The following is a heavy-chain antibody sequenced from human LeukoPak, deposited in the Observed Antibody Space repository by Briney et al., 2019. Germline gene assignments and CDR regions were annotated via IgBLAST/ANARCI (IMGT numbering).Heavy chain of an antibody. V-gene: IGHV3-23*01. CDR2: ISGSGGST. CDR3: AKGARITMIVVVITPFDY. D-gene: IGHD3-22*01. CDR1: GFTFSSYA. J-gene: IGHJ4*02. Sequence: GGSLRLSCAASGFTFSSYAMSWVRQAPGKGLDWVSAISGSGGSTYYADSVKGRFTISRDNSKNTLYLQMNSLRAEDTAVYYCAKGARITMIVVVITPFDYWGQGALVTVSS.